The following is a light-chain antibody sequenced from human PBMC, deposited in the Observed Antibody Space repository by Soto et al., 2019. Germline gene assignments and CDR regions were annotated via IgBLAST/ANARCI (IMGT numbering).Light chain of an antibody. CDR2: WAA. CDR3: QLYFTTPLT. Sequence: IKMTQSPDSLTLSLGERATISCKSNLSFTFNARDYLAWYQQKSGRPPKLLLYWAAERESGVPDRFAGSGSGTSFTLTINSRQSEDVEVYYFQLYFTTPLTFGGGTRVESK. J-gene: IGKJ4*02. CDR1: LSFTFNARDY. V-gene: IGKV4-1*01.